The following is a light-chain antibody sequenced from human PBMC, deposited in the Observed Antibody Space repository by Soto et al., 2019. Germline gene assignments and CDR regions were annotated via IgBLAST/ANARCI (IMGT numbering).Light chain of an antibody. V-gene: IGLV2-23*01. J-gene: IGLJ1*01. CDR2: EGT. Sequence: QSALTQPASVSGSPGQSITISCTGTSSDVGSYNLVSWYQQHPGKAPMLMIYEGTKQPSGVSNRFSGSKSGNTASLTISGLQAEDEADYYCCSYAGSSTYVFGTGTKLTVL. CDR3: CSYAGSSTYV. CDR1: SSDVGSYNL.